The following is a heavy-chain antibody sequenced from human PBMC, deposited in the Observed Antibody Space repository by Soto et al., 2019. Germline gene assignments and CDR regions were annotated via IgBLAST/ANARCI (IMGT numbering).Heavy chain of an antibody. CDR3: ARHSRYCSGGSCYRSNWFDP. Sequence: SETLSLTCTVSGGSISSYYWSWIRQPPGKGLEWTGYIYYSGSTNYNPSLKSRVTISVDTSKNQFSLKLSSVTAADTAVYYCARHSRYCSGGSCYRSNWFDPWGQGTLVTVSS. V-gene: IGHV4-59*08. CDR1: GGSISSYY. CDR2: IYYSGST. J-gene: IGHJ5*02. D-gene: IGHD2-15*01.